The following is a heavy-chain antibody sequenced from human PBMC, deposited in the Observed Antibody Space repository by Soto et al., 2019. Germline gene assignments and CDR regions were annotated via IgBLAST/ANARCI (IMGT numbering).Heavy chain of an antibody. CDR2: IGTGGDT. CDR1: GFALSSYV. V-gene: IGHV3-13*01. CDR3: ARDQWEYYDYVWGSYRSYPLVVLGDAFGI. D-gene: IGHD3-16*02. Sequence: PGGSLRLSCAASGFALSSYVLHWVRRAPGKGPEWVSAIGTGGDTYYADSVMGRFTISRDNAKKSLYLQMNSLIAEDMAVYYCARDQWEYYDYVWGSYRSYPLVVLGDAFGIWGQGTMVTVSS. J-gene: IGHJ3*02.